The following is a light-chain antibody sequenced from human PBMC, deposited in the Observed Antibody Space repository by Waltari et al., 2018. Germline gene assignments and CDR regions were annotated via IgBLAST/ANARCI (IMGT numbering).Light chain of an antibody. CDR2: EGS. J-gene: IGLJ2*01. CDR1: SSDVGSYNL. Sequence: QSALTQPASVSGSPGQSITISCTGTSSDVGSYNLVSWYQQHPGKAPKLMIYEGSKRPSGVSNRFSGSKYGNTASLTISGLQAEDEADYYCCSYAGSSTPVVFGGGTKLT. V-gene: IGLV2-23*01. CDR3: CSYAGSSTPVV.